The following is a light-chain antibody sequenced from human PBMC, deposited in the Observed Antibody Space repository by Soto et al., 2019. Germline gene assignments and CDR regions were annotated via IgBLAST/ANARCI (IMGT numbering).Light chain of an antibody. CDR3: QHCGGSSWT. CDR1: QSVTSNY. CDR2: GAS. J-gene: IGKJ1*01. Sequence: EIVLTQSPGTLSLSPGERATLSWSASQSVTSNYLAWYQQKPGQAPRLLIFGASSRATGIPDKFSGSGSGTDFTLTISRLEPDDFAVYYCQHCGGSSWTFGQGTKVDI. V-gene: IGKV3-20*01.